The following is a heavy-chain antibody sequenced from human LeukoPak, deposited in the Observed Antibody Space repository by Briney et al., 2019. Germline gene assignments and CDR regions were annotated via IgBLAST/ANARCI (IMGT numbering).Heavy chain of an antibody. J-gene: IGHJ3*02. CDR3: ARNHRRGAFDI. CDR1: EFTFSSYE. V-gene: IGHV3-48*03. CDR2: ISSSGSTI. Sequence: GGSLRLSCTVSEFTFSSYEMNWVRQAPGKGLEWVSYISSSGSTIYYADSVKGRFTISRDNAKNSLYLQMNSLRAEDTAVYYCARNHRRGAFDIWGQGTMVTVSS.